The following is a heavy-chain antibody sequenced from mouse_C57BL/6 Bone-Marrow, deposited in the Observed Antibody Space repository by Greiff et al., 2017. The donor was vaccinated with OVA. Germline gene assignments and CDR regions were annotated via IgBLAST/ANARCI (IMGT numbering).Heavy chain of an antibody. CDR2: IYPRSGNT. V-gene: IGHV1-81*01. CDR3: ARSGLLRSY. J-gene: IGHJ3*01. D-gene: IGHD1-1*01. Sequence: VKLQESGAELARPGASVKLSCKASGYTFTSYGISWVKQRTGQGLEWIGEIYPRSGNTYYNEKFKGKATLTADKSSSTAYMELRSLTSEDSAVYFCARSGLLRSYWGQGTLVTVSA. CDR1: GYTFTSYG.